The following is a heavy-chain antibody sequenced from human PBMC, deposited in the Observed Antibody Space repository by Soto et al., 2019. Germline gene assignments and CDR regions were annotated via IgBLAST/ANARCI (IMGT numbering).Heavy chain of an antibody. D-gene: IGHD3-3*01. J-gene: IGHJ5*02. CDR2: IYYSGST. V-gene: IGHV4-30-4*01. Sequence: SETLSLTCTVSGGSISSGDYYWSWIRQPPGKGLEWIGYIYYSGSTYYNPSLKSRVTISVDTSKNQFSLKLSSVTAADTAVYYCARAEVTIFGVAPGMSNNWFDPWGQGTLVTV. CDR3: ARAEVTIFGVAPGMSNNWFDP. CDR1: GGSISSGDYY.